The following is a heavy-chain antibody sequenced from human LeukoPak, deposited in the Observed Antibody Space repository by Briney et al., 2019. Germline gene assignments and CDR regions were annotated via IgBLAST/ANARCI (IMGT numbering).Heavy chain of an antibody. J-gene: IGHJ4*02. V-gene: IGHV3-21*01. Sequence: GGSLRLSCAASGFTLSSYGMHWVRQAPGKGLEWVSSISSSSTYIYYADSVKGRFTISRDNAKNSLYLQMNSLRAEDTAVYYCLPYYDILTGYIDYWGQGTLVTVSS. CDR3: LPYYDILTGYIDY. CDR2: ISSSSTYI. D-gene: IGHD3-9*01. CDR1: GFTLSSYG.